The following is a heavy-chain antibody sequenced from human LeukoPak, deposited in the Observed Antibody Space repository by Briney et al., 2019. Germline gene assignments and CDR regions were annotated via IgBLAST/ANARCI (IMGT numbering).Heavy chain of an antibody. CDR1: GFTFSDFW. CDR2: INQDGSEK. Sequence: GGSPRLSCAASGFTFSDFWMTWVRQAPGRGLEWVAHINQDGSEKYSVDSVRGRFTISRDNVKNSLFLQMKSLRVEDTAVYYCARSGMAVAATPWDWGQGTLVTVSS. V-gene: IGHV3-7*05. CDR3: ARSGMAVAATPWD. D-gene: IGHD6-19*01. J-gene: IGHJ1*01.